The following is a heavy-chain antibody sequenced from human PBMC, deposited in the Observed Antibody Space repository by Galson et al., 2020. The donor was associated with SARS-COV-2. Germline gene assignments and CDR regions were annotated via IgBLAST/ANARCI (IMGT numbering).Heavy chain of an antibody. D-gene: IGHD6-19*01. CDR3: ARPAAGAVAGLNWYFDL. J-gene: IGHJ2*01. Sequence: SETLSLTCTVSGGSISSSSYYWGWIRQPPGKGLEWIGSIYYSGSTYYNPSLKSRVTISVDTSKNQFSLKLSSVTAADTAVYYCARPAAGAVAGLNWYFDLWGRGTLVTVSS. CDR2: IYYSGST. CDR1: GGSISSSSYY. V-gene: IGHV4-39*01.